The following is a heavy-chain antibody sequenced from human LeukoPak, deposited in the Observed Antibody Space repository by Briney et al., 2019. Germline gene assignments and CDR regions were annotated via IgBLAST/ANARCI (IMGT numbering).Heavy chain of an antibody. CDR3: AADLQAAGDLDY. V-gene: IGHV1-58*02. Sequence: ASVKVSCKASGFTFTNSAMHWVRQARGQRLEWIGWIVVGSANTNYAQKFQERVTITRDMSTSTAYMELSSLRSEDTAVYYCAADLQAAGDLDYWGQGTLVTASS. CDR2: IVVGSANT. D-gene: IGHD6-13*01. J-gene: IGHJ4*02. CDR1: GFTFTNSA.